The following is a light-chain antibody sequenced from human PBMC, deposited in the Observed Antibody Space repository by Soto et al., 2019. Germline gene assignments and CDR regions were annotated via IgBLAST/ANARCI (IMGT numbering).Light chain of an antibody. V-gene: IGLV2-14*01. CDR1: TSDVGTYDY. Sequence: QSVLTQPASVSGSPGQSITISCTGTTSDVGTYDYVSWYQHQPGKAPKVMIYEVSNRPSGVSDRFSGSKSGNTASLTISGLQAEEEADYYCSSYVGATTRVFGTATK. CDR2: EVS. J-gene: IGLJ1*01. CDR3: SSYVGATTRV.